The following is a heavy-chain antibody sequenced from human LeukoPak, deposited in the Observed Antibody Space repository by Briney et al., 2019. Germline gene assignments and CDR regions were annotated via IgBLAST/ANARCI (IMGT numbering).Heavy chain of an antibody. CDR1: GFTFSSYD. J-gene: IGHJ3*02. CDR3: ASGFARNYYGSGSYYNGAFDI. Sequence: GGSLRLSCAASGFTFSSYDVRWVRQAPGKGLEWISTISGSGGSTYYADSVKGRFSISRDNSKNTLYLQMNSLRAEDTAVYYCASGFARNYYGSGSYYNGAFDIWGQGTMVTVSS. D-gene: IGHD3-10*01. V-gene: IGHV3-23*01. CDR2: ISGSGGST.